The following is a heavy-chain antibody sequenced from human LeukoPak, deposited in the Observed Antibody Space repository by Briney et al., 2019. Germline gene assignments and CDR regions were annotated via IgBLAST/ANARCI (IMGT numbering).Heavy chain of an antibody. CDR1: GFTFSSYA. CDR3: ARDGVGVRYFGYFQH. V-gene: IGHV3-30-3*01. D-gene: IGHD3-9*01. J-gene: IGHJ1*01. Sequence: GGSLRLSCAASGFTFSSYAMSWVRQAPGKGLEWVAVISYDGSNKYYADSVKGRFTISRDNSKNTLYLQMNSLRAEDTAVYYCARDGVGVRYFGYFQHWGQGTLVTVSS. CDR2: ISYDGSNK.